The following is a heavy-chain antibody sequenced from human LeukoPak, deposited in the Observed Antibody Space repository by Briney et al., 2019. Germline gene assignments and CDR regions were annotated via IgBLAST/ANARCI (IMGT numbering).Heavy chain of an antibody. J-gene: IGHJ3*02. V-gene: IGHV1-8*01. Sequence: EASVKVSCKASGYSFTSYDINWVRQATGQGLEWMGWMSPNSGNTGYPQKFQGRVTMTRDTSTSTVYMELSSLRSEDTAVYYCARDHKVVTTISAHDAFDIWGQGTMVTVSS. D-gene: IGHD4-11*01. CDR1: GYSFTSYD. CDR3: ARDHKVVTTISAHDAFDI. CDR2: MSPNSGNT.